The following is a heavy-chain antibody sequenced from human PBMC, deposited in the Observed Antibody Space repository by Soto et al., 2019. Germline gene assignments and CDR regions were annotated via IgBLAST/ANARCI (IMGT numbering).Heavy chain of an antibody. CDR2: IKQDGSEK. D-gene: IGHD4-17*01. V-gene: IGHV3-7*05. CDR1: GFTLSNYW. Sequence: EVQLVESGGGLVQPGGSLRLTCTASGFTLSNYWMNWVRQAPEKGLEWVANIKQDGSEKNYVDSVKGRFTISRDNAKNSLYLQMTSLRVDDTAMYYCMTTVTTFGCWGQGTLVTVSS. J-gene: IGHJ4*02. CDR3: MTTVTTFGC.